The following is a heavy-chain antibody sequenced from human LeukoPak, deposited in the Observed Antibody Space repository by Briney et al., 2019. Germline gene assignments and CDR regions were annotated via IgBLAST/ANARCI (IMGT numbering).Heavy chain of an antibody. CDR1: GFTFDDYA. Sequence: GGSLRLSCAASGFTFDDYAMHWVRQAPGKGLEWVSSISSSSSYIYYADSVKGRFTISRDNAKNSLYLQMNSLRAEDTAVYYCARDGSRYWGQGTLVTVSS. J-gene: IGHJ4*02. CDR3: ARDGSRY. CDR2: ISSSSSYI. V-gene: IGHV3-21*01. D-gene: IGHD1-26*01.